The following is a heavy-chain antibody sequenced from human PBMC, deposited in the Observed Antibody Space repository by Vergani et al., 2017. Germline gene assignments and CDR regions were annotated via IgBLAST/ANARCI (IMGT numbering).Heavy chain of an antibody. D-gene: IGHD6-13*01. CDR2: IYYSGST. CDR1: GGSIRSTFYY. J-gene: IGHJ6*03. CDR3: ARHKEQLVPGNYYYYYYMDV. V-gene: IGHV4-39*01. Sequence: QLQLQESDPGLVKPSETLSLTCTVSGGSIRSTFYYWGWIRQPPGKGLEWIGTIYYSGSTYYNPSLKSRVTISVDTSKNQFSLKLNSVTAADTAAYYCARHKEQLVPGNYYYYYYMDVWGKGTTVTVSS.